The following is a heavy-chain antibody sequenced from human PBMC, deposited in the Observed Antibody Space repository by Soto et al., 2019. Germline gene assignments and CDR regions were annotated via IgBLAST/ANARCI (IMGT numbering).Heavy chain of an antibody. CDR2: IIPILGIA. Sequence: QVQLVQSGAEVKKPGSSVKVSCKASGGTFSSYTISWVRQAPGQGLEWMGRIIPILGIANYAQKFQGRVTITSDKSTSTAYMELSSLRYEDTAVYYCARERERGIPPCDYWGQGTLVTVSS. V-gene: IGHV1-69*08. CDR1: GGTFSSYT. J-gene: IGHJ4*02. CDR3: ARERERGIPPCDY.